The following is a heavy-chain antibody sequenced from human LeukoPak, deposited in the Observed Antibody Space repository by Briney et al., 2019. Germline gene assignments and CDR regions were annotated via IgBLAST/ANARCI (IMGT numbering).Heavy chain of an antibody. Sequence: PSETLSLTCAVYGGSFSNYYWNWIRQPPGKGLEWIGEISHSGNTNYNPSLKGRVTISVDTSKKQFSLKLSSVTAADTAVYYCARVQRGYSPRVFDYWGQGTLVTVSS. D-gene: IGHD5-18*01. CDR2: ISHSGNT. J-gene: IGHJ4*02. V-gene: IGHV4-34*01. CDR3: ARVQRGYSPRVFDY. CDR1: GGSFSNYY.